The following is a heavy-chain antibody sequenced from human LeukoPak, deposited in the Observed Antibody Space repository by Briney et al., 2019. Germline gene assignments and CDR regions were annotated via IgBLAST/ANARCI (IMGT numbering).Heavy chain of an antibody. CDR3: ARITGYSSGWYLFDAFDI. J-gene: IGHJ3*02. CDR2: IYYSGRT. CDR1: GFTFSSYG. D-gene: IGHD6-19*01. V-gene: IGHV4-38-2*01. Sequence: GSLRLSCEASGFTFSSYGMSWIRQPPGKGLEWIGSIYYSGRTYYKPSLKSRVTISVDTSKNQFSLKLSSVTAADTAVYYCARITGYSSGWYLFDAFDIWGQGTMVTVSS.